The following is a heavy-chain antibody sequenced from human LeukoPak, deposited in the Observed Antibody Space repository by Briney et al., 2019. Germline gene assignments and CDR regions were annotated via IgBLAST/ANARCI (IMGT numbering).Heavy chain of an antibody. J-gene: IGHJ4*02. CDR1: GFTFSSYS. D-gene: IGHD6-13*01. CDR3: ARGYTAVGDY. V-gene: IGHV3-20*04. CDR2: INWNGGSI. Sequence: GGSLRLSCAASGFTFSSYSMTWVRQAPGKGLEWVSGINWNGGSIGYADSVKGRFTISRDNAKNSLYLQMNSLRAEDTALYYCARGYTAVGDYWGQGTLVTVSS.